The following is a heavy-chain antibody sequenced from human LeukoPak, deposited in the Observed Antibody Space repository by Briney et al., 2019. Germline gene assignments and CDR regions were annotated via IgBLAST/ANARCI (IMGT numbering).Heavy chain of an antibody. CDR1: GFTFSDYS. CDR3: ARDTKYAFDN. Sequence: GGSLRLSCAASGFTFSDYSMNWVRPAPGKGLEWISYVGISSGNTKYADSVKGRFTISGDKAKNSLYLQMNSLRVEDTAVYYCARDTKYAFDNWGQGTLVTVSS. J-gene: IGHJ4*02. V-gene: IGHV3-48*01. D-gene: IGHD2-2*01. CDR2: VGISSGNT.